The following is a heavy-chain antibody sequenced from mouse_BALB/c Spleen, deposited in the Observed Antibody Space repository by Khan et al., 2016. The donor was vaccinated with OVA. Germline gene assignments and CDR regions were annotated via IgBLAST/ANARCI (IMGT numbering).Heavy chain of an antibody. V-gene: IGHV3-2*02. CDR2: ISYSGST. J-gene: IGHJ2*01. Sequence: VQLQPSGPGLVKPSQSLSLTCTVTGYSITSGYGWNWIRQFPGNKLEWMGYISYSGSTNYNPSLKSRISITRDTSQNQFFLQLKSVTTEDTATYYCARTARIKYWGQGTTLTVSS. D-gene: IGHD1-2*01. CDR1: GYSITSGYG. CDR3: ARTARIKY.